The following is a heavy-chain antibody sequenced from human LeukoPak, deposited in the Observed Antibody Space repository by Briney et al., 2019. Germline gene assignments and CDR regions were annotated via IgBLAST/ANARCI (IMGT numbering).Heavy chain of an antibody. V-gene: IGHV3-23*01. CDR1: GFTFSSYA. J-gene: IGHJ4*02. CDR3: APHPFGVVIMGVD. CDR2: ISTSGGT. D-gene: IGHD3-3*01. Sequence: GGSLSLSCTASGFTFSSYAMSWVRQAPGQGLEWVSAISTSGGTYYADSVKGRFTISRDNSKNTLYLQMNSLRAEDTAVYYCAPHPFGVVIMGVDWGQGTLVTVSS.